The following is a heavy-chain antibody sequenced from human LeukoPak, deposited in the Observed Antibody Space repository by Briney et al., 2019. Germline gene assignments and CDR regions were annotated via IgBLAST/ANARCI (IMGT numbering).Heavy chain of an antibody. Sequence: SETLSLTCTVSGASISTYYWSWLRQPPGKGLEWIGYIYYTGTGSTNNNPSLKSRATISVDTSKNQFSLKLTSVTAADTAVYYCVRGRDGYSSWGQGTLVTVSS. J-gene: IGHJ5*02. CDR3: VRGRDGYSS. CDR1: GASISTYY. CDR2: IYYTGTGST. D-gene: IGHD5-24*01. V-gene: IGHV4-59*01.